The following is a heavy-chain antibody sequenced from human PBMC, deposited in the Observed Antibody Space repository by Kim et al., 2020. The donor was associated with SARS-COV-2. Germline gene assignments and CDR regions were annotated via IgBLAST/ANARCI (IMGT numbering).Heavy chain of an antibody. V-gene: IGHV4-31*03. CDR1: GGSISSGGYY. CDR3: ARAMVRGVTYYYYGMDV. J-gene: IGHJ6*02. CDR2: IYYSGST. Sequence: SETLSLTCTVSGGSISSGGYYWSWIRQHPGKGLEWIGYIYYSGSTYYNPSLKSRVTISVDTSKNQFSLKLSSVTAADTAVYYCARAMVRGVTYYYYGMDVWGQGTTVTVSS. D-gene: IGHD3-10*01.